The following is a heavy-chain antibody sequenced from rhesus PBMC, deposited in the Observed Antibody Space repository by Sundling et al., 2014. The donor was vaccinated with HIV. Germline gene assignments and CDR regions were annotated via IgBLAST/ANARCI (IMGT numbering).Heavy chain of an antibody. V-gene: IGHV4-122*02. CDR1: GGSISSGYYY. D-gene: IGHD6-31*01. Sequence: QLQLQESGPGLVKPSETLSLTCAVSGGSISSGYYYWSWIRQPPGKGLEWIGYITYHGTTSYNPSLQSRVTISTDTSNNQFSLKLSSVTAADTAVYYCGRLYSSGWFDYWGQGVLVTVSS. CDR3: GRLYSSGWFDY. CDR2: ITYHGTT. J-gene: IGHJ4*01.